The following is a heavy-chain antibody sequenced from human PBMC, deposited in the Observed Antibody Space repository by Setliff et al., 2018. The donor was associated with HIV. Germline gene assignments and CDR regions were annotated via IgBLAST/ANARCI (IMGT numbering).Heavy chain of an antibody. V-gene: IGHV1-18*01. J-gene: IGHJ4*01. CDR3: ARVGSSPPEYFDY. CDR2: INIDSGHT. CDR1: GYSFTAYG. Sequence: ASVKVSCKASGYSFTAYGISWVRQAPGQGFEWMGWINIDSGHTNFAQKFQDRVTVTTDTSTNTTYMELRGLRSEDTAVYFCARVGSSPPEYFDYWGQGTLVTVSS. D-gene: IGHD1-26*01.